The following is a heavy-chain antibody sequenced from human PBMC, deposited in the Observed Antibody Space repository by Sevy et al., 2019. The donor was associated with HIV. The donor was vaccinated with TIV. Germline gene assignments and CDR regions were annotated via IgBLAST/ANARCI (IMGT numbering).Heavy chain of an antibody. J-gene: IGHJ3*02. CDR1: GFTFSSYW. CDR3: ARDPPLDYYDSSGPTMGAFDI. Sequence: GGSLRLSCAASGFTFSSYWMHWVRQAPGKGLVWVSRINSDGSSTSYADSVKGRFTISRDNAKNTLYLQMNSLRAEDTAVYYCARDPPLDYYDSSGPTMGAFDIWGQGTMVTVSS. D-gene: IGHD3-22*01. CDR2: INSDGSST. V-gene: IGHV3-74*01.